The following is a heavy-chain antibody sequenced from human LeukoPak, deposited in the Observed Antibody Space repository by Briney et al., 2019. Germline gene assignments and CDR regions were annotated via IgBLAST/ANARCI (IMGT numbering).Heavy chain of an antibody. Sequence: SVKVSCKASGGTFSSYAISCVRQAPGQGLEWMGRIIPIFGTANYAQKFQGRVTITTDESTSTAYRELSSLRSEDTAVYYCARGRRSQYYYYYYMDVWGKGTTDTVSS. CDR1: GGTFSSYA. V-gene: IGHV1-69*05. J-gene: IGHJ6*03. CDR2: IIPIFGTA. D-gene: IGHD6-25*01. CDR3: ARGRRSQYYYYYYMDV.